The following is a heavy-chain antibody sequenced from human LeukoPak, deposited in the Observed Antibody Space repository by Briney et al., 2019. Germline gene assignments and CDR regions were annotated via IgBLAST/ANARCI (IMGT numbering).Heavy chain of an antibody. J-gene: IGHJ4*02. D-gene: IGHD3-3*01. V-gene: IGHV1-2*02. Sequence: ASVKVSCKASGYTFTGYYMHWVRQAPGQGLEWMGWTNPNSGGTNYAQKFQGRVTMTRDTSISTAYMELSRLRSDDTAVYYCARGSDDFWSGYSPSYWGQGTLVTVSS. CDR3: ARGSDDFWSGYSPSY. CDR2: TNPNSGGT. CDR1: GYTFTGYY.